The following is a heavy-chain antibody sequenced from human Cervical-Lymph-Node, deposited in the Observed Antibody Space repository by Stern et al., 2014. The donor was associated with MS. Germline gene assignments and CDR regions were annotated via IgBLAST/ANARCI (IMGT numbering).Heavy chain of an antibody. CDR1: GGTFSSYT. V-gene: IGHV1-69*09. CDR2: IIPILGIA. CDR3: AREGSNPRGPNTPTDY. D-gene: IGHD4/OR15-4a*01. J-gene: IGHJ4*02. Sequence: VQLVESGAEVKKPGSSVKVSCKASGGTFSSYTISWVRQAPGQGLEWMGRIIPILGIANYAQKFQGRVTITADKSTSTAYMELSSLRSEDTAVYYCAREGSNPRGPNTPTDYWGQGTLVTVSS.